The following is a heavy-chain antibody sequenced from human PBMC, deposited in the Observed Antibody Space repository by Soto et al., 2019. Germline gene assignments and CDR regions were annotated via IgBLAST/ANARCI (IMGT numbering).Heavy chain of an antibody. D-gene: IGHD3-10*01. CDR2: ISGNGGST. Sequence: VQLVESGGGLVQPGGSLRLSCAASGFTFSSYAMHWVRQAPGKGLEYVSAISGNGGSTYSANSVKGRFTISRENSKNTLYLQMGSLRAEDMAVYYCARRGYGLYFDYWGQGTLVTVSS. CDR3: ARRGYGLYFDY. CDR1: GFTFSSYA. V-gene: IGHV3-64*01. J-gene: IGHJ4*02.